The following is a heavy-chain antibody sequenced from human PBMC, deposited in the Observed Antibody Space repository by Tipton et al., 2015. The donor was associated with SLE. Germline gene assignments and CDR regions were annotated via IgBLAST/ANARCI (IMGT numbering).Heavy chain of an antibody. CDR3: ARGATTVTTLDAFDI. J-gene: IGHJ3*02. V-gene: IGHV4-39*07. D-gene: IGHD4-17*01. CDR1: GGSISSSSYY. CDR2: INHSGST. Sequence: TLSLTCTVSGGSISSSSYYWGWIRQPPGKGLEWIGEINHSGSTNYNPSLKSRVTISVDTSKNQFSLKLSSVTAADTAVYYCARGATTVTTLDAFDIWGQGTMVTVSS.